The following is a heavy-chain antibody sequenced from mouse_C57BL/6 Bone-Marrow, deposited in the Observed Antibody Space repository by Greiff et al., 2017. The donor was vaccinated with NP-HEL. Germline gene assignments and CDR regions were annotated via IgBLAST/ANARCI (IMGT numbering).Heavy chain of an antibody. J-gene: IGHJ1*03. V-gene: IGHV7-1*01. Sequence: EVNVVESGGGLVQSGRSLRLSCATSGFTFSDFYMEWVRQAPGKGLEWIAASRNKANDYTTEYSASVKGRFIVSRDTSQGILYLQMNALRAEDTAIYYCARDAEDYGSSYDWYFDVWGTGTTVTVSS. CDR3: ARDAEDYGSSYDWYFDV. CDR1: GFTFSDFY. CDR2: SRNKANDYTT. D-gene: IGHD1-1*01.